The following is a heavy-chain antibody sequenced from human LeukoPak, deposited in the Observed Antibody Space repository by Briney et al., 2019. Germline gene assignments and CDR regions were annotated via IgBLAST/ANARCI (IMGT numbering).Heavy chain of an antibody. CDR3: TRGGGSGYYFGIPRYYFDA. V-gene: IGHV4-59*11. CDR2: VFHTGVT. D-gene: IGHD3-22*01. CDR1: GGSLEGLY. Sequence: KLSETLSLTCTVSGGSLEGLYWSWIRQSPEKGLEWIGNVFHTGVTSYNLSLKSRVTISVDTSRNQFSLTMTSMTAADTAIYYCTRGGGSGYYFGIPRYYFDAWGQGVLVTVSS. J-gene: IGHJ4*02.